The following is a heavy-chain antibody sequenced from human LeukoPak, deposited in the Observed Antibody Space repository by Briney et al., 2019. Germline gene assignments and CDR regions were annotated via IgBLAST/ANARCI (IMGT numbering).Heavy chain of an antibody. CDR3: ARDGAPDAHCSSTSCAIR. J-gene: IGHJ4*02. Sequence: PGGSLRLSCAASGFTISSYWMNWVRQAPGKGLEWVANIKQDGSEKYYVDSVKGRFTISRDNAKNSLYLQMNSLRAENTAVYYCARDGAPDAHCSSTSCAIRWGQGTLVSVSS. CDR1: GFTISSYW. D-gene: IGHD2-2*01. CDR2: IKQDGSEK. V-gene: IGHV3-7*01.